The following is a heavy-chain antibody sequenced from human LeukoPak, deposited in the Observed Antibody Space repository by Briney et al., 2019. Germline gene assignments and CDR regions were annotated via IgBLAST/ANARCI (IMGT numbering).Heavy chain of an antibody. J-gene: IGHJ4*02. D-gene: IGHD3/OR15-3a*01. Sequence: SETLSLTCTVSGGSISSSSYYWGWIRQPPGKGLEWIGSIYYSGSTYYNPSLKSRVTISVDTSKNQFPLKLSSVTAADTAVYYCARHGLVSDYFDYWGQGTLVTVSS. CDR2: IYYSGST. CDR1: GGSISSSSYY. V-gene: IGHV4-39*01. CDR3: ARHGLVSDYFDY.